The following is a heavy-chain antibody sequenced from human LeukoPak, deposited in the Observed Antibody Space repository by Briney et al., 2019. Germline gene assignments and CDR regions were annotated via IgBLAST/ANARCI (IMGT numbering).Heavy chain of an antibody. CDR1: GYTFTSYA. CDR2: INAGNGNT. J-gene: IGHJ4*02. Sequence: ASVKVSCKASGYTFTSYAMHWVRQAPGQRLEWMGWINAGNGNTKYSQKFQGRVTITRDTSASTAYVELSSLRSEDTAVYYCARVYPYCSSTSCYEAFDYWGQGTLVTVSS. V-gene: IGHV1-3*01. D-gene: IGHD2-2*01. CDR3: ARVYPYCSSTSCYEAFDY.